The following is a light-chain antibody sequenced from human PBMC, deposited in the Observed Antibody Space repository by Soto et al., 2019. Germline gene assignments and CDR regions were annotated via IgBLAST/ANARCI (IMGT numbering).Light chain of an antibody. V-gene: IGKV3-15*01. Sequence: EIVMTQSPATLSVSPGERATLSCRASQAISSNLAWYQQKPGQAPRLLIYGASTRATGIPARFSGSGSGTEFTLTISSLFSEDFAVYYCQQYNSWPTFGQGTKV. CDR2: GAS. CDR1: QAISSN. CDR3: QQYNSWPT. J-gene: IGKJ1*01.